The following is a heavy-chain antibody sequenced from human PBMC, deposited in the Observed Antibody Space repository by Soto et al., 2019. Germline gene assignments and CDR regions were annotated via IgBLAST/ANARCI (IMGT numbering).Heavy chain of an antibody. V-gene: IGHV4-34*01. J-gene: IGHJ6*03. Sequence: SETLSLTCAVYGGSFSGYYGSWIRQPPGKGLEWIGEINHSGSTNYNPSLKSRVTISVDTSKNQFSLKLSSVTAADTAVYYCARGLYYDFWSGYRKSNYYYYYMDVWGKGTTVTVSS. CDR2: INHSGST. CDR1: GGSFSGYY. CDR3: ARGLYYDFWSGYRKSNYYYYYMDV. D-gene: IGHD3-3*01.